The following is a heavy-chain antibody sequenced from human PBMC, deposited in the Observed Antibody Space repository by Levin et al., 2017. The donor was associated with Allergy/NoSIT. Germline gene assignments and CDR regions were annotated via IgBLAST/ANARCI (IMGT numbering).Heavy chain of an antibody. CDR3: ARDRGSSWELYYFDS. D-gene: IGHD6-13*01. V-gene: IGHV3-30*04. J-gene: IGHJ4*01. CDR2: ISYDGGKK. Sequence: GGSLRLSCAASGFTFKSYALHWVRQAPGKGLEWVAVISYDGGKKYYRDSVKGRFTISRDNFKNTLYLQMNSLTIEDTALYYCARDRGSSWELYYFDSWGHGTLVTVSS. CDR1: GFTFKSYA.